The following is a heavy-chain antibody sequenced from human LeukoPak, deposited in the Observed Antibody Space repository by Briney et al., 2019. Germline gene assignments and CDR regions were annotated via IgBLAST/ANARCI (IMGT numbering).Heavy chain of an antibody. CDR1: RFTVSSNY. CDR2: VSGGDVHT. J-gene: IGHJ4*02. D-gene: IGHD6-25*01. V-gene: IGHV3-23*01. CDR3: ATSRGYTDY. Sequence: GGSLRLSCAASRFTVSSNYMTWVRQAPGKGLEWVSAVSGGDVHTYYADSVKGRVTISRDNSRNTLYLQMNSLRPEDTAVYYCATSRGYTDYWGQGTLVTVSS.